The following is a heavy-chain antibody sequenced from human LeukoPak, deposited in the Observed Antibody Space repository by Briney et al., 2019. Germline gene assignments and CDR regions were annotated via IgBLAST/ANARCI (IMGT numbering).Heavy chain of an antibody. Sequence: SEALSLTCPVSGGSISSDFWNWIRQPPGKGLEWIGSVYYSGSTNYNPSLKSRVTISLDTSKNKFSLQLRSVTAADTAVYYCARRGANSGSYSHFDLWGRGTLVTVSS. CDR3: ARRGANSGSYSHFDL. CDR1: GGSISSDF. D-gene: IGHD1-26*01. V-gene: IGHV4-59*01. J-gene: IGHJ2*01. CDR2: VYYSGST.